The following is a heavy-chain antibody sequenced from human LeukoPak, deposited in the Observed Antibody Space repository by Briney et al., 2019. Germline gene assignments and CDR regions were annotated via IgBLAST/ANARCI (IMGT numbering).Heavy chain of an antibody. J-gene: IGHJ2*01. CDR2: IYYSGGT. V-gene: IGHV4-31*03. D-gene: IGHD5-18*01. CDR1: GGSISSGGYY. Sequence: PSETLSLTCTVSGGSISSGGYYWSWIRQHPGKGLEWIGYIYYSGGTYYNPSLKSRVTISVDTSKNQFSLKLSSVTAADTAVYYCAREPRSPRGYSYGRWYFDLWGRGTLVTVSS. CDR3: AREPRSPRGYSYGRWYFDL.